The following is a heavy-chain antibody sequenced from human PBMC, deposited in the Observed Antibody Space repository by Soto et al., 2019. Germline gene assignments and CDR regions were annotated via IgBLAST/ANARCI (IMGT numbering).Heavy chain of an antibody. D-gene: IGHD6-19*01. CDR3: ARDPYSSGWSGYFDY. CDR2: IGSSGSTI. Sequence: GSLRLSCAASGFTFSSYEMSWVRQAPGKGLEWVSCIGSSGSTIYYADSVKGRFTISRDNAKNSLYLQMNSLRAEDTAVYYCARDPYSSGWSGYFDYWGQGTLVTVSS. J-gene: IGHJ4*02. CDR1: GFTFSSYE. V-gene: IGHV3-48*03.